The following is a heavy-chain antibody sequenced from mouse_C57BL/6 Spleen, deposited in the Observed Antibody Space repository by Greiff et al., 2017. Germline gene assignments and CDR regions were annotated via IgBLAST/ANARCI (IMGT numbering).Heavy chain of an antibody. V-gene: IGHV7-3*01. D-gene: IGHD2-4*01. CDR2: IRNKANGYTT. Sequence: EVKLMESGGGLVQPGGSLSLSCAASGFTFTDYYMSWVRQPPGKALEWLGFIRNKANGYTTEYSASVKGRFTISRDNSQSILYLQMNALRAEDSATYYCARSRLRREGYAMDYWGQGTSVTVSS. CDR3: ARSRLRREGYAMDY. CDR1: GFTFTDYY. J-gene: IGHJ4*01.